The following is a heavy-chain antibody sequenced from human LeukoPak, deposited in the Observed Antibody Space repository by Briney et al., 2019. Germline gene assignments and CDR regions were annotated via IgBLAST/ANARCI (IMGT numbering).Heavy chain of an antibody. CDR3: ARGIRNYDFWSGYLDP. CDR2: INPNTGNT. J-gene: IGHJ5*02. Sequence: GASVKVSCKASGYTFTSYGMNWVRQAPGQGLEWMGWINPNTGNTGYAREFQGRVTMTRDTSISTAYMELSSLRYDDTAVYYCARGIRNYDFWSGYLDPWGQGTLVTVSS. D-gene: IGHD3-3*01. V-gene: IGHV1-8*02. CDR1: GYTFTSYG.